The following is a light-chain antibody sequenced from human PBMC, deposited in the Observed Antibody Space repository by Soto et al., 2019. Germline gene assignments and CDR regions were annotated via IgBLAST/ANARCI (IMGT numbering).Light chain of an antibody. CDR3: QQYGSSSYT. J-gene: IGKJ2*01. V-gene: IGKV3-20*01. Sequence: EIVLTQSPGTLSLSPGERATLSCRARQSISSSYLAWYQQKPGQAPRLLIYAASSRATGIPDRFSGSGSGTDFALTISRREPEDCAVYYCQQYGSSSYTFGQGTQLEIK. CDR1: QSISSSY. CDR2: AAS.